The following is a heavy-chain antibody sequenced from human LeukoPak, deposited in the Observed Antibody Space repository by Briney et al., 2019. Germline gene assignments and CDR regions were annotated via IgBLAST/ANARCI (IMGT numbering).Heavy chain of an antibody. CDR3: AKDLVAATVTWNAYDI. CDR1: GFAFSSYG. Sequence: GGSLRLSCAASGFAFSSYGMSWVRQAPGKGLEWVSAISGSGGSTYYADSVKGRFTISRDNSKNTLHLQMNSLRAEDTAVYYCAKDLVAATVTWNAYDIWGQGTMVTVSS. D-gene: IGHD4-17*01. V-gene: IGHV3-23*01. CDR2: ISGSGGST. J-gene: IGHJ3*02.